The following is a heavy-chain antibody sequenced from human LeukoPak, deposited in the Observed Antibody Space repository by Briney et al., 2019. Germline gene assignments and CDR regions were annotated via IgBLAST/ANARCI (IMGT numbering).Heavy chain of an antibody. CDR1: GGSMSSGSYS. D-gene: IGHD2-15*01. CDR2: IYHSGST. CDR3: ARDPGSPRGYFDL. J-gene: IGHJ2*01. V-gene: IGHV4-30-2*01. Sequence: SETLSLTCTVSGGSMSSGSYSWSWIRQPPAKGLEWIGYIYHSGSTYYNPSLKSRVTISVDRSKKQFSLKLSSVTAADTAVYYCARDPGSPRGYFDLWGRGTLVTVSS.